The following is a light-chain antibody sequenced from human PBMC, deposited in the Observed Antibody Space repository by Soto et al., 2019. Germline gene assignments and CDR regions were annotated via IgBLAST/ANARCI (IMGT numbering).Light chain of an antibody. CDR2: HNN. CDR1: SSNVGSNT. CDR3: AVWDDTLKAVV. Sequence: HSAVTQPPSASGTPGQRVTISCSGSSSNVGSNTVDWYQLLPGTAPKLLIYHNNQRPSGVPDRLSGSKSGTSASLAISGLQSEDEADYYCAVWDDTLKAVVFGGGTKVTVL. V-gene: IGLV1-44*01. J-gene: IGLJ2*01.